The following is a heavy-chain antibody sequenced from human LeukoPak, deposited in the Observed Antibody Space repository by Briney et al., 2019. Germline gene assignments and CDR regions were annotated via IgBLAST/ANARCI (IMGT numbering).Heavy chain of an antibody. CDR1: GFTFYDYA. V-gene: IGHV3-9*01. Sequence: GRSLRLSCAASGFTFYDYAMHWVRHAPGKGLEWVSNISWNSGSICYADSVKGRFTISRDNAKNSLYLQMNSLRAEDTALYYCAKGDSSATAHNSFEYWGQGTLVTVS. CDR3: AKGDSSATAHNSFEY. CDR2: ISWNSGSI. D-gene: IGHD6-19*01. J-gene: IGHJ4*02.